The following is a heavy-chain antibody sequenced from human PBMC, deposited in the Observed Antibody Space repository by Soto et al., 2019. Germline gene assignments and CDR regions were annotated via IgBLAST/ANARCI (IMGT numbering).Heavy chain of an antibody. CDR2: ISAYNGNT. J-gene: IGHJ4*02. CDR1: GYTFTSYG. CDR3: ARDPLMAARTDVEYYFDY. Sequence: ASVKVSCKASGYTFTSYGISWVRQAPGQGLEWMGWISAYNGNTNYAQKLQGRVTMTTDTSTSTAYMELRSLRSDDTAVYYCARDPLMAARTDVEYYFDYWGQGTLVTVSS. V-gene: IGHV1-18*01. D-gene: IGHD6-6*01.